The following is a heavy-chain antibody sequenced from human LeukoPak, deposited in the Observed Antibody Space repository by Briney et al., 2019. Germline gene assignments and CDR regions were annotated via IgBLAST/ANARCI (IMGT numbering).Heavy chain of an antibody. V-gene: IGHV3-30*03. CDR3: VRDLLNSYQH. D-gene: IGHD3-10*01. J-gene: IGHJ1*01. CDR1: GFTFSSYG. Sequence: PGGSLRLSCAASGFTFSSYGMHWVRQAPGKGLEWVAVISYDGSNKYYADSVKGRFTISRDNAKNSLYLQMNSLRDEDTAVYYCVRDLLNSYQHWGQGTLVTVSS. CDR2: ISYDGSNK.